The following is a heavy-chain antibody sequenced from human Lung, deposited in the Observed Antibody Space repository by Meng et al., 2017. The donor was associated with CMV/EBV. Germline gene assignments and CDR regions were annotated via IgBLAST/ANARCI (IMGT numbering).Heavy chain of an antibody. V-gene: IGHV3-7*01. CDR2: IKADGTET. CDR1: GFPFSQYW. J-gene: IGHJ4*02. D-gene: IGHD3-3*02. CDR3: GRNHFKDY. Sequence: ESXKISCVASGFPFSQYWMDWARQSPGRGLEWVANIKADGTETYYGASVKGRFTISRDNAHNSVFLQMTDLRVEDTAVYFCGRNHFKDYWGQGCLVTVSS.